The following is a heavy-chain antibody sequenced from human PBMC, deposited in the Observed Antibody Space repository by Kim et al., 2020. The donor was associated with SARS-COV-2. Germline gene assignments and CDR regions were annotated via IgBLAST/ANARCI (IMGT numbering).Heavy chain of an antibody. V-gene: IGHV1-18*01. D-gene: IGHD3-3*01. CDR1: GYTFTSYG. Sequence: ASVKVSCKASGYTFTSYGISWVRQAPGQGLEWMGWISGYNGNTHYAQMLQGRVTMTTDTSTSTAYMELRSLRSDDTAVYYCARDGLPDFWSGTGNWFDLWGQGTLVTVSS. CDR2: ISGYNGNT. CDR3: ARDGLPDFWSGTGNWFDL. J-gene: IGHJ5*02.